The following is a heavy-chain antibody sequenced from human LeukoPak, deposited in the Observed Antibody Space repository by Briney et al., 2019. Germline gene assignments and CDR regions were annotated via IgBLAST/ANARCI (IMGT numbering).Heavy chain of an antibody. Sequence: PGGSLRLSCAASGFNFGTYGMNWVRQAPGKGLEWVSGISASARSTNDADSVKGRFTITRDNSKNTLYLQMNSLRAEDTAVYYCVKNLLGDAAYSWYFDLWGRGTLVTVSS. CDR1: GFNFGTYG. J-gene: IGHJ2*01. CDR2: ISASARST. V-gene: IGHV3-23*01. CDR3: VKNLLGDAAYSWYFDL. D-gene: IGHD1-26*01.